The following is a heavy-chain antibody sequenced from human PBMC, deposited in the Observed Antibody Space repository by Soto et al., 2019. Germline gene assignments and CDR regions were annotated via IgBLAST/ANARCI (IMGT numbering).Heavy chain of an antibody. CDR2: LYWNDDP. D-gene: IGHD3-16*01. Sequence: SGPTLVHPPQPPKQTCYFSGYSLTTRGVGVAWIRQPPGKALEWPPLLYWNDDPRYRPSLKNRLSVTKDTPENQVVLTMTNVDPVDTATYYCAQGGGGMDVWGQGTTVTVSS. V-gene: IGHV2-5*01. J-gene: IGHJ6*02. CDR3: AQGGGGMDV. CDR1: GYSLTTRGVG.